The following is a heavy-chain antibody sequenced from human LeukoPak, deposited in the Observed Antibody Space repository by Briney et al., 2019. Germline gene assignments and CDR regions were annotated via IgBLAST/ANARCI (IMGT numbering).Heavy chain of an antibody. J-gene: IGHJ3*02. CDR2: INPNSGGT. V-gene: IGHV1-2*02. D-gene: IGHD3-22*01. Sequence: ASVQVSCKASGYTFTGYYMHWVRQAPGQGLEWMGWINPNSGGTNYAQKFQGRITMTRDTSISTAYMELSRLRSDDTAVYYCARDGTGDSSGYAHAFDIWGQGTMVTVSS. CDR3: ARDGTGDSSGYAHAFDI. CDR1: GYTFTGYY.